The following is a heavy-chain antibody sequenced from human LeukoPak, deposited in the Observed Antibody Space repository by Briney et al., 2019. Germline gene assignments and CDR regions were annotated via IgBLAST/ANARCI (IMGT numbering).Heavy chain of an antibody. CDR2: ISGSGGNT. CDR1: GFTFSSYA. CDR3: AKTGYSSSWYGLNYFDY. Sequence: GGSLRLSCAASGFTFSSYAMSWVRQAPGKGLEWVSAISGSGGNTYYADSVKGRFTISRDNSKNTVYLQMNSLRAEDTAVYYCAKTGYSSSWYGLNYFDYWGQGTLVTVFS. J-gene: IGHJ4*02. D-gene: IGHD6-13*01. V-gene: IGHV3-23*01.